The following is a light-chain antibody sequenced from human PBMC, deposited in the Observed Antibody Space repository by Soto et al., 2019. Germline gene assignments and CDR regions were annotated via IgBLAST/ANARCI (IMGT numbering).Light chain of an antibody. J-gene: IGKJ4*02. CDR1: QSISSW. CDR2: KAS. Sequence: SQRTLSPSRQSAAEGKRVAISGRASQSISSWLAWYQQKPGKAPKLLIYKASSLESGVPSRFSGSGSGTDNTRTRCSLQPGDFAPYYCQHCSASPSTIGVGTKVDIK. CDR3: QHCSASPST. V-gene: IGKV1-5*03.